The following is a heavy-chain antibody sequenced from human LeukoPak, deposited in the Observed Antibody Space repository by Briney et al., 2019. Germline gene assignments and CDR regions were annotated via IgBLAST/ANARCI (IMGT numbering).Heavy chain of an antibody. D-gene: IGHD3-10*01. CDR1: GFTVSSNY. Sequence: PGGSLRLSCAASGFTVSSNYISWVRQAPGKGLEWVSVIYSGGSTYYADSVKGRFTISRDNSKNTLYLQMNSLRAEDTAVYYCARDRMVRGVIGSEGFDYWGQRTLVTVSS. V-gene: IGHV3-66*01. J-gene: IGHJ4*02. CDR2: IYSGGST. CDR3: ARDRMVRGVIGSEGFDY.